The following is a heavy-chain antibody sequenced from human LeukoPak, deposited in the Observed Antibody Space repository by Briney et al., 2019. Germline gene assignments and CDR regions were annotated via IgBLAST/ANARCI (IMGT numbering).Heavy chain of an antibody. D-gene: IGHD3-16*01. Sequence: PGGSLRLSCAASRFTFSSYAMHWVRQAPGKGLEWVSGISAGSRTTSYAESVKGRFTISRDNSKNTLYLEVSCLRAGDTAVYYCAKDRDGGSNTRAKGFDCWGQGTLVTVSS. CDR1: RFTFSSYA. J-gene: IGHJ4*02. CDR2: ISAGSRTT. V-gene: IGHV3-23*01. CDR3: AKDRDGGSNTRAKGFDC.